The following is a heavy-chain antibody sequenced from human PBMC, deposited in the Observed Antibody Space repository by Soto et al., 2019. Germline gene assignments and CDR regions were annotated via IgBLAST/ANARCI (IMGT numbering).Heavy chain of an antibody. Sequence: SVKVSCKASGGTFSSYAISWVRQAPGQGLEWMGGIIPIFGTANYAQKFQGRVTITADESTSTAYMELSSLRSEDTAVYYCARADSSGPSTLYWYFDLWGRGTLVTVSS. J-gene: IGHJ2*01. D-gene: IGHD3-22*01. V-gene: IGHV1-69*13. CDR3: ARADSSGPSTLYWYFDL. CDR1: GGTFSSYA. CDR2: IIPIFGTA.